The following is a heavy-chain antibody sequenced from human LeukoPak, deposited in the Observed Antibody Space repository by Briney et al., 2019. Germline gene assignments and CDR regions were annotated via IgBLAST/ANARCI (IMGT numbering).Heavy chain of an antibody. Sequence: GRSLRLSCAASGFTFRSYAMDWVRQAPGKGLEWVAVITYDGGREYSADSVKGRFTISRDNSKNTLYLQMVSLRAEDTAVYYCAKDLSGYYTMDVWGQGTTVTVSS. CDR2: ITYDGGRE. CDR3: AKDLSGYYTMDV. D-gene: IGHD3-10*01. CDR1: GFTFRSYA. V-gene: IGHV3-30-3*01. J-gene: IGHJ6*02.